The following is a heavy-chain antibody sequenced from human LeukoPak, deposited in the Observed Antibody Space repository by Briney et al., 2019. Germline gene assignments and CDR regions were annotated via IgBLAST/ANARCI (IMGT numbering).Heavy chain of an antibody. CDR1: GFTFDDYA. CDR2: ISWNSGSI. J-gene: IGHJ4*02. V-gene: IGHV3-9*01. Sequence: GGSLRLSRAASGFTFDDYAMHWVRRAPRKGLEWVSGISWNSGSIGYADSVKGRFTISRDNAKNSLYLQMNSLRAEDTALYYCARSGYGGYNLRGIDYWGQGTLVTVSS. CDR3: ARSGYGGYNLRGIDY. D-gene: IGHD5-24*01.